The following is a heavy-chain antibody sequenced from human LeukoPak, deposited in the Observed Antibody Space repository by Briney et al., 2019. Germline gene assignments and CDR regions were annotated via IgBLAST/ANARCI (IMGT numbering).Heavy chain of an antibody. CDR3: ARALPTIFGVVIIGGFDY. V-gene: IGHV3-33*08. CDR2: IRYDGSNK. J-gene: IGHJ4*02. Sequence: GRSLRLSCAASGFTFSSYGMHWVRQAPGKGLEWVAFIRYDGSNKYYADSVKGRFTISRDNSKNTLYLQMNSLRAEDTAVYYCARALPTIFGVVIIGGFDYWGQGTLVTVSS. CDR1: GFTFSSYG. D-gene: IGHD3-3*01.